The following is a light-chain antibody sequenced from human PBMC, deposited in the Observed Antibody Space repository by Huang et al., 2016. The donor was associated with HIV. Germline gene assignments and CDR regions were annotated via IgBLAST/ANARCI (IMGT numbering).Light chain of an antibody. CDR1: QSVSSN. CDR2: GAS. J-gene: IGKJ5*01. V-gene: IGKV3-15*01. CDR3: QQYNNWPPLIT. Sequence: EIVMTQSPATLSVSPGERATLSCRASQSVSSNLAWYQQKPGQAPRLLIYGASTRATGSPASVSCSGSGTEFTLTISSLQSEDFAVYYCQQYNNWPPLITFGQGTRLEIK.